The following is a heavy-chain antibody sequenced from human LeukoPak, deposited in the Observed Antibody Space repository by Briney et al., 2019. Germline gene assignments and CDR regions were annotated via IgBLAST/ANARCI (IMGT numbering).Heavy chain of an antibody. CDR1: GGSFSGYY. D-gene: IGHD6-13*01. CDR3: ARLPGGIAAEPVSSSY. CDR2: INHSGST. J-gene: IGHJ4*02. V-gene: IGHV4-34*01. Sequence: SETLSLTCAVYGGSFSGYYWSWIRQPPGKGLEWIGEINHSGSTNYNPSLKSRVTISVDKSKNQFSLKLSSVTAADTAVYYSARLPGGIAAEPVSSSYWGQGTLVTVSS.